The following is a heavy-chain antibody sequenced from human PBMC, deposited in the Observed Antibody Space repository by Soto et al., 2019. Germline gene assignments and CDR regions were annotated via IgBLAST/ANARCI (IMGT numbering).Heavy chain of an antibody. CDR1: GVSITGHH. CDR2: VSYSGST. CDR3: ARGQWYFDL. J-gene: IGHJ2*01. V-gene: IGHV4-59*11. Sequence: QVQLQESGPGLVKPSETLSLTCAVSGVSITGHHWSWIRQSPGKGLEWIGYVSYSGSTKYNPSLKTPVTISLDTSEGQVSLELSSVTADDRAVYYCARGQWYFDLWGRGTLVTVSS.